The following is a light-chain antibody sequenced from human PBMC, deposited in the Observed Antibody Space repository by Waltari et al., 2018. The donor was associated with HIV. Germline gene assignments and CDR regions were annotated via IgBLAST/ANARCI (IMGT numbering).Light chain of an antibody. CDR2: SNN. CDR3: AAWDDSLSGLVV. CDR1: SSNIGSNT. Sequence: QSVLTQPPSASGTPGQRVTISCSGSSSNIGSNTVNWYQQLPGTAPRLLIYSNNQRPSGVPDRFYGSKSGTSASLAISGLQSEDEADYYCAAWDDSLSGLVVFGGGTKLTVL. J-gene: IGLJ2*01. V-gene: IGLV1-44*01.